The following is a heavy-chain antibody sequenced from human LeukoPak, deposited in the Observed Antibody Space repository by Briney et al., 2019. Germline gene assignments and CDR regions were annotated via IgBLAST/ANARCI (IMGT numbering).Heavy chain of an antibody. CDR2: IYPGDSDT. CDR1: GYSFTSYW. J-gene: IGHJ1*01. Sequence: GESLKISCKGSGYSFTSYWIGGVRQMPGKGLEWMGIIYPGDSDTRYSPSFQGQVTISADKSISTAYLQWSSLKASDTAMYYCASPATYCRSTICTFHDWGQGTLVTVSS. D-gene: IGHD2-2*01. CDR3: ASPATYCRSTICTFHD. V-gene: IGHV5-51*01.